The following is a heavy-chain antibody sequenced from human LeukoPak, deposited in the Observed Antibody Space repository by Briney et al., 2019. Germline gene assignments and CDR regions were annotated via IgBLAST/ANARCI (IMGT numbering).Heavy chain of an antibody. V-gene: IGHV1-3*01. CDR3: ARESGAYFDY. CDR2: INAGNGKT. J-gene: IGHJ4*02. D-gene: IGHD3-10*01. CDR1: GYTFTSYA. Sequence: ASVKVSCKASGYTFTSYAMHWVRQAPGQRLEWMGWINAGNGKTKYSQKFQGRVTITRDTSASTAYMELSSLRSEDTAAYYCARESGAYFDYWGQGTLVTVSS.